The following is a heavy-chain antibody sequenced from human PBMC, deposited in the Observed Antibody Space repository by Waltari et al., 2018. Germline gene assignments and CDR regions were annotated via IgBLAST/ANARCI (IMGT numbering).Heavy chain of an antibody. J-gene: IGHJ6*02. CDR1: GGTFSSYA. CDR3: ARGKNWNPRDYYYGMDV. V-gene: IGHV1-69*05. D-gene: IGHD1-1*01. CDR2: IIPIFGTA. Sequence: QVQLVQSGAEVKKPGSSVKVSCKASGGTFSSYAISWVRQAPGQGLEWMGGIIPIFGTANYAQKFQGRVTITTDESTSTAYMELSSLRSEDTAVYYCARGKNWNPRDYYYGMDVWGQGTTVTVSS.